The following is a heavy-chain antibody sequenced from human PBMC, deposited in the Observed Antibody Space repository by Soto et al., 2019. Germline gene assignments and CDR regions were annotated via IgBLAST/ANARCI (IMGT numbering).Heavy chain of an antibody. J-gene: IGHJ6*01. V-gene: IGHV3-64D*08. Sequence: GGSLRLSCSASGFTFSSYAMHWVRQAPGKGLEYVSAISSNGGSTYYADSVKGRFTISRDNSKKTLYLKISSLRAEDAAVYYSVKDEDYYVLGSYFFFFFGMVVWGQVFTVTVSS. CDR2: ISSNGGST. CDR3: VKDEDYYVLGSYFFFFFGMVV. CDR1: GFTFSSYA. D-gene: IGHD3-10*01.